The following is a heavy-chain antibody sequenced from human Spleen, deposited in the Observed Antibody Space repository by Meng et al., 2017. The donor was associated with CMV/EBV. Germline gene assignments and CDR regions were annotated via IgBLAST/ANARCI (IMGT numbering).Heavy chain of an antibody. CDR1: ELTFNTND. J-gene: IGHJ4*02. CDR3: ARGNYGDNLHFDY. D-gene: IGHD1-7*01. CDR2: IRHDGSET. Sequence: AASELTFNTNDMHWVRQAPGTRLEWVAIIRHDGSETHYADSVKGRFTISRDDSKNTLFLQMNSLRVEDTAVYYCARGNYGDNLHFDYWGQGTLVTVSS. V-gene: IGHV3-33*01.